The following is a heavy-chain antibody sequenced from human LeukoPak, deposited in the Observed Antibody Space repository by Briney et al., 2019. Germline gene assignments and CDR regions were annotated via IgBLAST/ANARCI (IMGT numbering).Heavy chain of an antibody. Sequence: PSETLSLTCTVSSDSINGFYWSWIRQPPGKGLEWIGYIYYSGSTNYNPSLKSRVTISVDTSKNQFSLKLSLVTAADTAVYYCARASLSDSSAYPWGQGTLVTVSS. CDR3: ARASLSDSSAYP. CDR2: IYYSGST. J-gene: IGHJ5*02. V-gene: IGHV4-59*12. D-gene: IGHD3-22*01. CDR1: SDSINGFY.